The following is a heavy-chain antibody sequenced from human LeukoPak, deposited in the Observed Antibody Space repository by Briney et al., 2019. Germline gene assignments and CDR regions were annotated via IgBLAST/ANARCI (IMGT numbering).Heavy chain of an antibody. J-gene: IGHJ5*02. Sequence: GRSLRLSCAASGFTFSSYAMHWVRQAPGKGLEWVAVISYDGSNKYYADSMKGRFTISRDNSKNTLYLQMNSLRAEDTAVYYCASLGVTPSWGQGTLVTVSS. D-gene: IGHD3-10*01. V-gene: IGHV3-30-3*01. CDR2: ISYDGSNK. CDR3: ASLGVTPS. CDR1: GFTFSSYA.